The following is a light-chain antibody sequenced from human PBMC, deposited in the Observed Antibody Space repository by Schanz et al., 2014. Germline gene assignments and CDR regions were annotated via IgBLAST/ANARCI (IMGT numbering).Light chain of an antibody. CDR1: QSITHL. CDR2: DAS. Sequence: DIQMTQSPSTLSASVGGRVTITCRARQSITHLLAWYQQKPGRAPKLLIYDASTLERGVPSRFSGSGSGTEFTLTITSLQPDDFATYYCQHYSDYPWTFGQGTKVDIK. CDR3: QHYSDYPWT. V-gene: IGKV1-5*01. J-gene: IGKJ1*01.